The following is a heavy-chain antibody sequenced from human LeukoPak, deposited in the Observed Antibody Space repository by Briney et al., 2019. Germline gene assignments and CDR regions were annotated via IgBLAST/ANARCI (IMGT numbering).Heavy chain of an antibody. Sequence: ASVKVSCKASGYTFTNYYIHWVRQAPGQGLEWMGIINPGGRSTSYAQKFQGRVTMTRDTSTSTVYMELTSLRSEDTAVYYCAREIGPIQLHLWGSAFDYWGQGTLVTVSS. J-gene: IGHJ4*02. V-gene: IGHV1-46*01. CDR2: INPGGRST. CDR3: AREIGPIQLHLWGSAFDY. D-gene: IGHD5-24*01. CDR1: GYTFTNYY.